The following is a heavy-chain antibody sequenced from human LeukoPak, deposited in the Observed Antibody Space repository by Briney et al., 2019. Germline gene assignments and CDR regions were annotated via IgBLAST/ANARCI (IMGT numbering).Heavy chain of an antibody. CDR2: INHSGST. CDR1: GGSFSGYY. D-gene: IGHD1-14*01. Sequence: SETLSLTCAVYGGSFSGYYWSWIRQPPGKGLEWIGEINHSGSTNYNPSLKSRVTISVDTSKNQFSLKLSSVTAADTAVYYCARSTTRYYYYMDVWGKGTTVTVSS. CDR3: ARSTTRYYYYMDV. V-gene: IGHV4-34*01. J-gene: IGHJ6*03.